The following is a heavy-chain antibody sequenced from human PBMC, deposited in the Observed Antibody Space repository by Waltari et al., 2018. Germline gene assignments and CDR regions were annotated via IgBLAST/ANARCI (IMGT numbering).Heavy chain of an antibody. Sequence: QVQLVESGGGVVQPGRSLRLSCAASGFTFSSYAMHWVRQAPGKGREWVAVISYDGSNKYYADSVKGRFTISRDNSKNTLYLQMNSLRAEDTAVYYCARAEGSGWPYYYYYGMDVWGQGTTVTVSS. CDR1: GFTFSSYA. J-gene: IGHJ6*02. V-gene: IGHV3-30*01. CDR2: ISYDGSNK. CDR3: ARAEGSGWPYYYYYGMDV. D-gene: IGHD6-19*01.